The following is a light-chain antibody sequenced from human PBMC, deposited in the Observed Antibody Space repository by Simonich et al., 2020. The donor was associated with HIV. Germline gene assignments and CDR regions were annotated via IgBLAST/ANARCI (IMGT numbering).Light chain of an antibody. CDR2: KAA. CDR1: KSISSW. V-gene: IGKV1-5*03. J-gene: IGKJ1*01. Sequence: DIQMTQSPSTLSASVGDIVPITCLASKSISSWLARYQQKPGKAPKLLIYKAASLESGVPSRFSGSGSGTEFTLTISSLQPDDFATYYCQQYNSYWWTFGQGTKVEIK. CDR3: QQYNSYWWT.